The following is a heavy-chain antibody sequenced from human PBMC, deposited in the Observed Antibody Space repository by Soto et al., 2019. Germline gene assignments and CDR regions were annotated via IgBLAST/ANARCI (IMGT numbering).Heavy chain of an antibody. Sequence: EVQLVESGGGLVQPGGPLRLSCAASGFTFRTYWLSWVRQVPGKGLEWVANINLDGSEKNYVDSVEGRFTISRDNARNSLYLQMSSLRAEDTALYYCARDGSTSWYSYDYHGMDVWGQGTTVTVSS. CDR1: GFTFRTYW. CDR3: ARDGSTSWYSYDYHGMDV. V-gene: IGHV3-7*05. CDR2: INLDGSEK. J-gene: IGHJ6*02. D-gene: IGHD5-18*01.